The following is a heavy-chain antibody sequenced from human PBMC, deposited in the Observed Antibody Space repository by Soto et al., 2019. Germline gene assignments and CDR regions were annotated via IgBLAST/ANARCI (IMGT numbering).Heavy chain of an antibody. D-gene: IGHD1-26*01. CDR3: ARAASGTYFAFDI. CDR1: GGSISPYW. V-gene: IGHV4-4*02. Sequence: SETLSLTCAVSGGSISPYWWSWVRQPPGKGLEWIGEIYHSGSTNYNPSLKSRVTISVDTSKNQFSLELDSVTAADAAVYYCARAASGTYFAFDIWGQGTVVTVSS. J-gene: IGHJ3*02. CDR2: IYHSGST.